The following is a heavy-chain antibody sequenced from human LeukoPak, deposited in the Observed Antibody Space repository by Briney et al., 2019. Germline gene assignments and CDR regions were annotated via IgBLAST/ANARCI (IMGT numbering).Heavy chain of an antibody. V-gene: IGHV3-7*05. CDR1: GITLSRYW. Sequence: GGSLRLSCAASGITLSRYWMTWVRQTPGKGLEWVANIRQDGSEKNYVDSVKGRFTISRDNAKNSLYLQMNSLRAEDTAVYYCALIRDFDYWGQGTLVTVSS. CDR3: ALIRDFDY. D-gene: IGHD3-16*01. J-gene: IGHJ4*02. CDR2: IRQDGSEK.